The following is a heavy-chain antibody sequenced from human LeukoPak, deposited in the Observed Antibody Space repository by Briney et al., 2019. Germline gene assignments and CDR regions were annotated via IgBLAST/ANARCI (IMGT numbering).Heavy chain of an antibody. Sequence: GGSLRLSCAASGFIFRNYDIYWVRQVKGKGLEWVSISGFTGDTNYAASVKGRFTVSRENAKNSLFLQMDSLRVGDTAIYYCARVNCTGGNCFFDYWGQGTLVTVSS. CDR3: ARVNCTGGNCFFDY. CDR1: GFIFRNYD. D-gene: IGHD2-8*02. J-gene: IGHJ4*02. V-gene: IGHV3-13*01. CDR2: SGFTGDT.